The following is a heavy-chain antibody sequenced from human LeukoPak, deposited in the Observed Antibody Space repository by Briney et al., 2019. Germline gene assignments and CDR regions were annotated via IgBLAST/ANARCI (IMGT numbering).Heavy chain of an antibody. Sequence: ASVKVSCKASGYTFTSYYMHWVRQAPGQGLEWMGLINPSGGSTSYAQKFQGRVTMTRDTSTSTVYMELSSLRSEDTAVYYCAEDIGSGSYNYYYGMDVWGQGTTVTVSS. CDR3: AEDIGSGSYNYYYGMDV. J-gene: IGHJ6*02. D-gene: IGHD3-10*01. V-gene: IGHV1-46*01. CDR1: GYTFTSYY. CDR2: INPSGGST.